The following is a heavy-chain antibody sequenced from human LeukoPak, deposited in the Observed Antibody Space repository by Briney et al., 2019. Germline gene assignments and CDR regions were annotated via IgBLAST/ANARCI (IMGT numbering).Heavy chain of an antibody. CDR3: ARDKKWTPGNFDY. V-gene: IGHV3-21*01. D-gene: IGHD1-26*01. J-gene: IGHJ4*02. CDR2: ISSSSSYI. CDR1: GFTFSSYS. Sequence: PGGSLRLSCAASGFTFSSYSMNWVRQAPGKGLEWVSSISSSSSYIYYADSVKGRFTISRDNAKNSLYLQMNSLRAEDTAVYYCARDKKWTPGNFDYWGQGTLVTVSS.